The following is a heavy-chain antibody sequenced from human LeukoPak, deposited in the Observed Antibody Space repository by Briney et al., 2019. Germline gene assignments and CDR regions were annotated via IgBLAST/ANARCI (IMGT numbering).Heavy chain of an antibody. CDR1: GYTFTGYY. CDR3: ARGETLRYFDWLLFDY. D-gene: IGHD3-9*01. CDR2: INPNSGGT. J-gene: IGHJ4*02. Sequence: ASVKVSCKASGYTFTGYYMHWVRQAPGQGLEWMGWINPNSGGTNYAQKFQGRVTMTRDTSISTAYMEPSRLRSDDTAVYYCARGETLRYFDWLLFDYWGQGTLVTVSS. V-gene: IGHV1-2*02.